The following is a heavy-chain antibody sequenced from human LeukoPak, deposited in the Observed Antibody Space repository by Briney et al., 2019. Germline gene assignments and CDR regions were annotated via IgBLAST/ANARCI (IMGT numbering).Heavy chain of an antibody. CDR2: IYYSGST. CDR3: ARAQVGIVGATEFAY. CDR1: GGSISSYY. V-gene: IGHV4-59*08. Sequence: SETLSLTCTVSGGSISSYYWTWIRQPPGKGLEWIGYIYYSGSTKYNPSLKSRVTISVDSSKNHFSLKLSSVTAADTAVYDCARAQVGIVGATEFAYWGQGTLVTVSS. J-gene: IGHJ4*02. D-gene: IGHD1-26*01.